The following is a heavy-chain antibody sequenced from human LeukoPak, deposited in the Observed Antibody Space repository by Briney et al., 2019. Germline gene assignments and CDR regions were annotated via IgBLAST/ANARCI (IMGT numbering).Heavy chain of an antibody. D-gene: IGHD4-17*01. CDR2: IYPGESDI. CDR1: GYNFMTYW. V-gene: IGHV5-51*01. Sequence: GESLKISCKVSGYNFMTYWIGWVRQMTGKGLEWMGIIYPGESDIRYSPSFQGQVTISADKSISTAYLQWSSLKASDTAIYYCARASGDGRFDYWGQGTLVTVSS. CDR3: ARASGDGRFDY. J-gene: IGHJ4*02.